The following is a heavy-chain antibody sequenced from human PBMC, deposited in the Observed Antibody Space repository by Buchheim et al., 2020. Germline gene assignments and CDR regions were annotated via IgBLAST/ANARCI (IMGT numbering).Heavy chain of an antibody. CDR2: ISDSGVST. J-gene: IGHJ4*02. D-gene: IGHD2-2*01. CDR3: AKVVVPTATYFDS. V-gene: IGHV3-23*01. Sequence: EVQLLESGGGLVQPGGSLRLSCAASGFTFSNFAMSWVRQAPGKGLEWVSTISDSGVSTYYADSVKGRFTISSDNSKNTLYLQGESLRAEDTAVYYCAKVVVPTATYFDSWGQGTL. CDR1: GFTFSNFA.